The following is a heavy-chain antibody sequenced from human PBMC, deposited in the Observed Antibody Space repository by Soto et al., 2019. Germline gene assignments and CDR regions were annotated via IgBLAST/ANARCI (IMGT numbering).Heavy chain of an antibody. CDR1: GGSLSSYY. D-gene: IGHD2-15*01. V-gene: IGHV4-59*08. CDR2: IYYSGST. J-gene: IGHJ3*02. Sequence: SETLSLTCTVSGGSLSSYYWSWIRQPPGKGLEWIGYIYYSGSTNYNPSLKSRVTISVDTSKNQFSLKLSSVTAADTAVYYCARYCSGGSCYSPGAFDIWGQGTMVTVS. CDR3: ARYCSGGSCYSPGAFDI.